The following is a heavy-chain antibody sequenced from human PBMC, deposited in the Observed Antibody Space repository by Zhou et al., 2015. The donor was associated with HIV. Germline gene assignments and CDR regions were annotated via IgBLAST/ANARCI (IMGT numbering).Heavy chain of an antibody. V-gene: IGHV1-69*02. CDR1: GGTFSSYT. CDR3: ARAYLKHIVGGYFDY. J-gene: IGHJ4*02. CDR2: IIPILGIA. Sequence: QVQLVQSGAEVKKPGSSVKVSCKASGGTFSSYTISWVRQAPGQGLEWMGRIIPILGIANYAQKFQGRVTITADKSTSTAYMELSSLRSEDTAVYYCARAYLKHIVGGYFDYWGQGTLVTVSS. D-gene: IGHD2-21*01.